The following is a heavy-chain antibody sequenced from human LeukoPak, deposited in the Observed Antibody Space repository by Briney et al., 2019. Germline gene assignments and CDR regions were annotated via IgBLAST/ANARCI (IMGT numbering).Heavy chain of an antibody. CDR1: GGSISSGGYY. D-gene: IGHD3-22*01. CDR2: IYYSGST. J-gene: IGHJ2*01. Sequence: SETLSLTCTVPGGSISSGGYYWSWVRQHPGKGLEWIWYIYYSGSTYYNPSLKSRVTISVDTSKNQFSLKLSSVTAADTAVYYCARGVDSSGYYYDWYFDLWGRGTLVTVSS. V-gene: IGHV4-31*03. CDR3: ARGVDSSGYYYDWYFDL.